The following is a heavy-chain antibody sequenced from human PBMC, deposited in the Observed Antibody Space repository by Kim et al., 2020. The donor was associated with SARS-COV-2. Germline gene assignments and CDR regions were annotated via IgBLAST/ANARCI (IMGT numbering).Heavy chain of an antibody. V-gene: IGHV3-48*03. CDR3: AREPMATIRGYYYYGMDV. J-gene: IGHJ6*02. Sequence: GGSLRLSCAASGFTFSSYEMNWVRQAPGKGLEWVSYISSSGSTIYYADSVKGRFTISRDNAKNSLYLQMNSLRAEDTAVYYCAREPMATIRGYYYYGMDVWGQGTTVTVSS. D-gene: IGHD5-12*01. CDR1: GFTFSSYE. CDR2: ISSSGSTI.